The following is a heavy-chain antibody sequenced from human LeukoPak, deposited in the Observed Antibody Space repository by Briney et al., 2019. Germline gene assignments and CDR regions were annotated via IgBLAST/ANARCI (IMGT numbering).Heavy chain of an antibody. V-gene: IGHV3-48*03. J-gene: IGHJ4*02. CDR1: GFTFSSYE. Sequence: PGGSLRLSCAASGFTFSSYEMNWVRQAPGKGLEWVSYTSNTGTTINYADSVKGRFTISRDNAKKSLYLQMNSLRVEETAVYYCARKTGSTIQYGSGIFDYWGQGTLVTVSS. CDR3: ARKTGSTIQYGSGIFDY. D-gene: IGHD3-10*01. CDR2: TSNTGTTI.